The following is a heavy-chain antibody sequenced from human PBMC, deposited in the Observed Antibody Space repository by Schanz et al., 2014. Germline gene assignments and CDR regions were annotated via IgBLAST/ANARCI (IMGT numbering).Heavy chain of an antibody. CDR2: ISPNSGDT. Sequence: QVRLVQSGAEVKKPGASVKVSCKASGYTFIDYSLNWVRQAPGQGLEWLGRISPNSGDTHSAQKFQGRVTMTWDRSISTANMELSRLRSDDTAVYYCARENKDYDSILNKFFHYGLDLWGQGTMVTVSS. CDR1: GYTFIDYS. J-gene: IGHJ3*01. CDR3: ARENKDYDSILNKFFHYGLDL. V-gene: IGHV1-2*06. D-gene: IGHD3-3*02.